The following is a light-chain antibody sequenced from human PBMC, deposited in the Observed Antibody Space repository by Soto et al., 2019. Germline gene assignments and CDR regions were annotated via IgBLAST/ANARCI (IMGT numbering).Light chain of an antibody. CDR1: QSVSSRY. CDR2: GAS. J-gene: IGKJ4*01. V-gene: IGKV3-20*01. CDR3: HQYDNSPRT. Sequence: EIVLTQSPCTLSLSPGDTATLSCRASQSVSSRYLGWYQQRPGQAPRLLIYGASSRATGIPDRFSGSGSGTDFTLTISRLEPEDFAVYYCHQYDNSPRTFGEGTKVDI.